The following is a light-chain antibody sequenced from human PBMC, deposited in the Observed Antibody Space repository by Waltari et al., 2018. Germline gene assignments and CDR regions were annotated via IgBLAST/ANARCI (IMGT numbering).Light chain of an antibody. Sequence: DTQMTQSPSSLSASVGDRVTITCRASENINNYVNWYQQKPGKAPNLLIYKASTLQSGVPSRFGGSGSGTDYTFTISSLQSEDVGNYYCQNGYGTPLTFGGGTKVEIK. V-gene: IGKV1-39*01. CDR2: KAS. CDR1: ENINNY. J-gene: IGKJ4*01. CDR3: QNGYGTPLT.